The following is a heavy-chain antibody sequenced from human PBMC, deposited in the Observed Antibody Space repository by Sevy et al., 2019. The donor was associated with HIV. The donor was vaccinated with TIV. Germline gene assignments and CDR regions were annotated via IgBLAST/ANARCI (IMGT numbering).Heavy chain of an antibody. D-gene: IGHD1-26*01. J-gene: IGHJ4*02. V-gene: IGHV3-21*01. CDR3: ARDRSGSYSTPFDY. CDR1: GFTFSSYA. CDR2: ISSSSSYI. Sequence: GGSLRLSCAASGFTFSSYAMSWVRQAPGKGLEWVSSISSSSSYIYYADSVKGRFTISRDNAKNSLYLQMNSLRAEDTAVYYCARDRSGSYSTPFDYWGQGTLVTVSS.